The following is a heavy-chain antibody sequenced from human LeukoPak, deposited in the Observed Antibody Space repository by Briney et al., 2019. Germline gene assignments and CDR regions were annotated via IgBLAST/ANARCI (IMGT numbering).Heavy chain of an antibody. CDR1: GGSISSYY. CDR3: ARVRGIQLWPRRDSQAAFDI. CDR2: IYYSGST. D-gene: IGHD5-18*01. J-gene: IGHJ3*02. V-gene: IGHV4-59*01. Sequence: SETLSLTCTVSGGSISSYYWSWIRQPPGKGLEWIGYIYYSGSTNYNPSLKSRVTISVDTSENQFSLKLSSVTAADTAVYYCARVRGIQLWPRRDSQAAFDIWGQGTMVTVSS.